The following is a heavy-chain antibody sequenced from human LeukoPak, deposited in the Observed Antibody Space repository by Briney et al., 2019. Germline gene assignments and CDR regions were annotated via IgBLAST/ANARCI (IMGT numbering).Heavy chain of an antibody. D-gene: IGHD6-19*01. CDR3: ARDIWEGIAVAGTLYYYYGMDV. CDR1: RFTFSDYY. CDR2: ISSSSSYI. J-gene: IGHJ6*02. V-gene: IGHV3-11*06. Sequence: GGSLRLSCAASRFTFSDYYMTWIRQAPGKGLEWVSYISSSSSYIYYADSVKGRFTISRDNAKNSLYLQMNSLRAEDTAVYYCARDIWEGIAVAGTLYYYYGMDVWGQGTTVTVSS.